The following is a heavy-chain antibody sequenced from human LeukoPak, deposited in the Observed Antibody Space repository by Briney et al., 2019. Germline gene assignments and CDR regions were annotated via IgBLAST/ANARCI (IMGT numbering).Heavy chain of an antibody. J-gene: IGHJ5*02. CDR3: AGGPIGYGRYNWFDP. CDR2: IIPIFGTA. Sequence: SVKVSCKASGGTFSSYATSWVRQAPGQGLEWMGGIIPIFGTANYAQKFQGRVTITADESTSTAYMELSSLRSEDTAVYYCAGGPIGYGRYNWFDPWGQGTLVTVSS. CDR1: GGTFSSYA. D-gene: IGHD2-15*01. V-gene: IGHV1-69*01.